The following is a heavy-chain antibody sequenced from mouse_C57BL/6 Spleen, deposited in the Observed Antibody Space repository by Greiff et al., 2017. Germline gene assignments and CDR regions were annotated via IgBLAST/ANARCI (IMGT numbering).Heavy chain of an antibody. CDR1: GYTFTDYE. V-gene: IGHV1-15*01. Sequence: VQLQQSGAELVRPGASVTLSCKASGYTFTDYEMHWVKQTPVHGLEWIGAIDPETGGTAYNQKFKGKAILTADKSSSTAYMELRSLTSEDSAVYYCTVDGYYGGYYAMDYWGQGTSVTVSS. CDR3: TVDGYYGGYYAMDY. D-gene: IGHD2-3*01. CDR2: IDPETGGT. J-gene: IGHJ4*01.